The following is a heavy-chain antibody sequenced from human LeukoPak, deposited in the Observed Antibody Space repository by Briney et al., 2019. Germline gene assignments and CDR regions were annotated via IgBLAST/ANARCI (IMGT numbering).Heavy chain of an antibody. Sequence: GGSLRLSCAVSGFTFSDYYMSWIRQAPGKGLEWVSYISSSSSYTNYADSVKGRFTISRDNAKNSLYLQMNSLRAEDTAVYYCARQRVGSRYYDSSGYRDWFDPWGQGTLVTVSS. J-gene: IGHJ5*02. V-gene: IGHV3-11*03. CDR3: ARQRVGSRYYDSSGYRDWFDP. D-gene: IGHD3-22*01. CDR2: ISSSSSYT. CDR1: GFTFSDYY.